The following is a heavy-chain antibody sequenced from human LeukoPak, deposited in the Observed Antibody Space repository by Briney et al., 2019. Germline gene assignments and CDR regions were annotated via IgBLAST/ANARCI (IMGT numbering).Heavy chain of an antibody. D-gene: IGHD4-11*01. CDR2: IYYSGGA. Sequence: KPSETLSLTCTVSGGSMSGYYWGWIRQPPGKGLEWIGYIYYSGGANYNPSLKSRVTMSVDTSKSQLSLNLISVTAADTAVYFCARGKGVAVNPLDYWGQGTQVTVSS. V-gene: IGHV4-59*01. CDR3: ARGKGVAVNPLDY. CDR1: GGSMSGYY. J-gene: IGHJ4*02.